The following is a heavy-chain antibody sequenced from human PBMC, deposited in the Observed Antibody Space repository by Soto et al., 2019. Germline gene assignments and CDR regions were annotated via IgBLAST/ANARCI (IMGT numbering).Heavy chain of an antibody. CDR3: AKDREQLGLDYYYGMDV. CDR1: GFTFSSYG. CDR2: ISYDGSNK. Sequence: GGSLRLSCAASGFTFSSYGMHWVRQAPGKGLEWVAVISYDGSNKYYADSVKGRFTISRDNSKNTLYLQMNSLRAEDTAVYYCAKDREQLGLDYYYGMDVWGQGTTVTVSS. J-gene: IGHJ6*02. V-gene: IGHV3-30*18. D-gene: IGHD6-6*01.